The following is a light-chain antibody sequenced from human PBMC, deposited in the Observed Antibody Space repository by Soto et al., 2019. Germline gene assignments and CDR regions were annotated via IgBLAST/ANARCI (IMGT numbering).Light chain of an antibody. CDR2: EAS. J-gene: IGKJ1*01. CDR3: QQSYYNPT. Sequence: DIQVTQSPSLLSASVGDRVTITCRASHDISTYLAWYQQKPGKAPKLMIYEASTLQSGVPSRFSGSGSGTEFTLTISSLQREDFATYYCQQSYYNPTFGQGTKVAIK. CDR1: HDISTY. V-gene: IGKV1-9*01.